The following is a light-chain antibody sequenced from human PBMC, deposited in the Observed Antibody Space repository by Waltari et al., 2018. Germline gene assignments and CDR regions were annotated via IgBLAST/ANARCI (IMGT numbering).Light chain of an antibody. CDR3: GTWDNSLSGKV. Sequence: QYVLTQPPSVSAAPGQKVTIPCSGSSSNIGNNHVFWYQHLPGAAPKLVIYENSLRHSGIPDRFSGSKSGTSATLDITGLQTGDEAAYYCGTWDNSLSGKVFGGGTKLTVL. CDR1: SSNIGNNH. CDR2: ENS. J-gene: IGLJ2*01. V-gene: IGLV1-51*01.